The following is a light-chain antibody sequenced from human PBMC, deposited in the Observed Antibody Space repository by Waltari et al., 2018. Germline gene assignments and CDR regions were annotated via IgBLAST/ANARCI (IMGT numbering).Light chain of an antibody. CDR1: QSVFYSSNNRNY. CDR2: LAS. CDR3: QQYFATPRT. Sequence: DIVMTQSPDSLAVALGERATINCKSSQSVFYSSNNRNYLGWYQHKLGQPPKLLIYLASTRESGVPDRFSGSGSGTDFTLTISSLQAEDVAVYYCQQYFATPRTFGQGTKVEIK. V-gene: IGKV4-1*01. J-gene: IGKJ1*01.